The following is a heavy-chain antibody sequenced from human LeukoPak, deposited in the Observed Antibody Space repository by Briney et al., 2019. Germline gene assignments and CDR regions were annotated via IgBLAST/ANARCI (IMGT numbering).Heavy chain of an antibody. J-gene: IGHJ6*03. Sequence: PGGSLRLSCAGSGFTFSKYWMSWVRQASGEGLEWVANIKQDGSERYYVDSVKGRFTISRDNAKNSLYLQMNDLRVEDTAVYYCAREGIYCSTTSCSEFLDSYYMDVWGKGTTVTVSS. CDR3: AREGIYCSTTSCSEFLDSYYMDV. CDR1: GFTFSKYW. D-gene: IGHD2-2*01. CDR2: IKQDGSER. V-gene: IGHV3-7*01.